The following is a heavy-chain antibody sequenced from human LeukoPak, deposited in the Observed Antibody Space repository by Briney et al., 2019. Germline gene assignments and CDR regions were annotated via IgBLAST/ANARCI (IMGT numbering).Heavy chain of an antibody. CDR1: GVSFSGNY. D-gene: IGHD2/OR15-2a*01. J-gene: IGHJ4*02. V-gene: IGHV4-34*01. Sequence: SETLSLTCAVHGVSFSGNYWSWTRQSPEKGLEWIGEIYHSRYTTYNPSLKSRVTISADTSENQLSLRLTSVTAADTALYYCARIRCSPTDNTCYNYWGQATLVTVSS. CDR2: IYHSRYT. CDR3: ARIRCSPTDNTCYNY.